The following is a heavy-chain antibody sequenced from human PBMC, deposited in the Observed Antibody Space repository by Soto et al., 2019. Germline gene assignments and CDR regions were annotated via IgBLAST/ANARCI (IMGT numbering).Heavy chain of an antibody. D-gene: IGHD3-3*01. CDR1: GFTFSSYG. Sequence: QVQLVESGGGVVQPGRSLRLSCAASGFTFSSYGMHWVRQAPGKGLEWVAVISYDGSNKYYADSVKGRFTISRDNSKNTLYLQMNSLRAEDTAVYYCAKGRPLLRFWEGSVKVDYWGQGTLVTVSS. CDR3: AKGRPLLRFWEGSVKVDY. V-gene: IGHV3-30*18. CDR2: ISYDGSNK. J-gene: IGHJ4*02.